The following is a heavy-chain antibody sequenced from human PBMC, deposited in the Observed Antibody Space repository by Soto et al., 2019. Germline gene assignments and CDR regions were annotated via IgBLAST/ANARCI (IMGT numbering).Heavy chain of an antibody. Sequence: QVQLQESGPGLVKPSETLSLSCTVSGGSISSYYWSWFRQSPGKRMEWIGYVHHSWGSSYNPSLQSRVAIHLETPNSQFSLKVTSVTATDTAVSYCARQAFGPLHGLVDVWGQGTTVTVSS. D-gene: IGHD3-10*01. V-gene: IGHV4-59*08. CDR1: GGSISSYY. CDR2: VHHSWGS. J-gene: IGHJ6*02. CDR3: ARQAFGPLHGLVDV.